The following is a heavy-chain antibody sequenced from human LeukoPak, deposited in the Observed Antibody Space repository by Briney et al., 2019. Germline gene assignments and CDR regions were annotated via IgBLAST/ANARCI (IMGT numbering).Heavy chain of an antibody. CDR1: GGSISSYY. CDR2: IYYSGST. V-gene: IGHV4-59*08. Sequence: SETLSLTCTVSGGSISSYYWSWIRQPPGKGLEWIGYIYYSGSTNYNPSLKSRVTISVDTSKNQFSLKLSSVTAADTAVYYCARTYGWDPYYFDYWGRGTLVTVSS. J-gene: IGHJ4*02. D-gene: IGHD2-8*02. CDR3: ARTYGWDPYYFDY.